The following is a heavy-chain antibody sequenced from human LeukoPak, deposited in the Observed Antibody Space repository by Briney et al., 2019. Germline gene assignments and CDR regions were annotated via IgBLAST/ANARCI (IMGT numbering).Heavy chain of an antibody. CDR1: GFTVSTNY. Sequence: GGSLRLSCTASGFTVSTNYMSWVRQAPGKGLEWVSVIYSGGSTYYADSVRGRFTISRDNYKNTLYLQMNSLRAEDTAVYYCVRNGLNLFLAFDIWGQGTMVTVSS. D-gene: IGHD3/OR15-3a*01. J-gene: IGHJ3*02. CDR2: IYSGGST. CDR3: VRNGLNLFLAFDI. V-gene: IGHV3-53*01.